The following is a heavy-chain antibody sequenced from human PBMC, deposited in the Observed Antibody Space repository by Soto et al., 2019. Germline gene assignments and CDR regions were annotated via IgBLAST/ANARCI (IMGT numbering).Heavy chain of an antibody. CDR3: AERPWYGY. V-gene: IGHV3-23*01. CDR1: GFTFSSYV. D-gene: IGHD6-13*01. Sequence: SLRLSCAASGFTFSSYVMSWVRQAPGKGLEWVSSISGSGDREHYADSVKGRFTISRDNSKNILSLQMNSLRAEDTAVYYCAERPWYGYWGQGTHVTVFS. J-gene: IGHJ4*02. CDR2: ISGSGDRE.